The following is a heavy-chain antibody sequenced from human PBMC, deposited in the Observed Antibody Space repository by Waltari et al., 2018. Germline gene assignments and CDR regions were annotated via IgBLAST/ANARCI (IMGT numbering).Heavy chain of an antibody. CDR2: INSDGRSR. CDR3: ARDDTAHAFDI. V-gene: IGHV3-74*01. D-gene: IGHD5-18*01. CDR1: GFTFSGYW. Sequence: EVQLVESGGGLVQPGGSLRLSCAASGFTFSGYWMHWVRQPPGKGLVGVSRINSDGRSRSYADSVKGRFTISRDNAKNTLFLQMNSLRAEDTAVYYCARDDTAHAFDIWGQGTLVTVSS. J-gene: IGHJ3*02.